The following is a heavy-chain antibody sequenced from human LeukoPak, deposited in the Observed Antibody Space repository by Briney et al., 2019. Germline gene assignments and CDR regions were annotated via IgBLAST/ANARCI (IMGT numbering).Heavy chain of an antibody. CDR2: IYYGGST. CDR3: ATLYGGYGYFDH. D-gene: IGHD5-12*01. V-gene: IGHV4-39*01. J-gene: IGHJ4*02. CDR1: GGSISRSTYY. Sequence: SETLSLTCTVSGGSISRSTYYWGWIRQSPGKGLEWIGTIYYGGSTYYNPSLKNRVTISVDTSKNQFSLKVSSLTAADTAVYYCATLYGGYGYFDHWGQGTLVTVSS.